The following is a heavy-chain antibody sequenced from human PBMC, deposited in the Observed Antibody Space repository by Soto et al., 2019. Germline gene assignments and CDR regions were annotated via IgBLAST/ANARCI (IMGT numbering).Heavy chain of an antibody. Sequence: GGSVRLSCAASGFTFSSYSLSWVRQAPGKGLEWVSSVTIGSPYIYYADSVKGRFTISRDNAKNSLYLQMNSLRAGDTAVYYCARDTPMAFDSWGQGTLVTVSS. CDR2: VTIGSPYI. CDR3: ARDTPMAFDS. J-gene: IGHJ4*02. CDR1: GFTFSSYS. D-gene: IGHD5-18*01. V-gene: IGHV3-21*01.